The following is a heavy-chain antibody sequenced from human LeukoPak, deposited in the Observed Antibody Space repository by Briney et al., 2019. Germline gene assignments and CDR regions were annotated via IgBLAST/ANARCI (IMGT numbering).Heavy chain of an antibody. V-gene: IGHV1-24*01. J-gene: IGHJ4*02. CDR2: FDPEDGET. CDR3: ATYSPGPPTASFDY. CDR1: GYTLTELS. D-gene: IGHD2-15*01. Sequence: ASVKVSCKVSGYTLTELSMHWVRQALGKGLEWMGGFDPEDGETIYAQKFQGRVTMTEDTSTDTAYMELSSLRSEDTAVYYCATYSPGPPTASFDYWGQGTLVTVSS.